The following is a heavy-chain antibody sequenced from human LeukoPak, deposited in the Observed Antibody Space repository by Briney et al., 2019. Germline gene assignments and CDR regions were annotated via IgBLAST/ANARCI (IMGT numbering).Heavy chain of an antibody. D-gene: IGHD2-15*01. CDR3: ARLAVAASYVFDY. V-gene: IGHV4-59*08. J-gene: IGHJ4*02. Sequence: SETLSLTCTVSGGSISSYYWSWIRQPPGKGLEWIGYIYYSGSTNYNPSLKSRVTISVDTSKNQFSLKLSSVTAADTAVYYCARLAVAASYVFDYWGQRTLVTVSS. CDR1: GGSISSYY. CDR2: IYYSGST.